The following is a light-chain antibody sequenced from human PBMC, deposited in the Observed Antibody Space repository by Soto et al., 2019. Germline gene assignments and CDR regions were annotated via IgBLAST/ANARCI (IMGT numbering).Light chain of an antibody. Sequence: EIVMTQSPAILSLSPGERATLSCRASQSVSSKLAWYQQKPGQTPRLPIYGASARLTGIPARFSGSGSGTEFTPNIRSLQYEHFAVCYCQQYNNWPLTFGQGTKL. CDR1: QSVSSK. CDR3: QQYNNWPLT. CDR2: GAS. V-gene: IGKV3-15*01. J-gene: IGKJ2*01.